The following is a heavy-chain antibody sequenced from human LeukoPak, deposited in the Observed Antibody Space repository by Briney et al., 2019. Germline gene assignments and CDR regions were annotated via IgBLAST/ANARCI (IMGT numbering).Heavy chain of an antibody. J-gene: IGHJ2*01. D-gene: IGHD3-10*01. CDR3: AKRYFGSGSTRYFDL. CDR2: ISGSGGNT. Sequence: PGGSLRFSCAASGFTFSSYAMSWVRQAPGKGLEWVSDISGSGGNTYHADSVKGRFTISRDNSKNTLYLQMNSLRAEDTAVYYCAKRYFGSGSTRYFDLWGRGTLVTVSS. CDR1: GFTFSSYA. V-gene: IGHV3-23*01.